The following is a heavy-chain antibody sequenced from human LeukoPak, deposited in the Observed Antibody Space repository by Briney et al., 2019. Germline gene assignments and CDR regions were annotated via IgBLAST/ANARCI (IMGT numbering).Heavy chain of an antibody. CDR2: INTNTGDP. CDR1: GYTFTSYA. D-gene: IGHD2-15*01. Sequence: ASVTVSCRASGYTFTSYAMNWVRQAPGHGLEGMGWINTNTGDPTYSQGFTGRFVFSLDTSVSTAYLQISSLKAEHTAVYYCARNNRKGGHDYWGQGTLVTVSS. V-gene: IGHV7-4-1*02. J-gene: IGHJ4*02. CDR3: ARNNRKGGHDY.